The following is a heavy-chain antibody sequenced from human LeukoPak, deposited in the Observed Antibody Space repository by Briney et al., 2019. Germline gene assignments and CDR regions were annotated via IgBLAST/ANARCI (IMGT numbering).Heavy chain of an antibody. CDR2: INWNGNTR. J-gene: IGHJ3*02. D-gene: IGHD5-24*01. V-gene: IGHV3-20*01. Sequence: GGSLRLSCAASGFTFADYGMSWVRQAPRKGLEWVCGINWNGNTRVYADSMKGRFTISRDNAKNSLYLQMNSLGAEDTAFYRCARVSDRGGYNYDAFDIWGQGTMVTVSS. CDR1: GFTFADYG. CDR3: ARVSDRGGYNYDAFDI.